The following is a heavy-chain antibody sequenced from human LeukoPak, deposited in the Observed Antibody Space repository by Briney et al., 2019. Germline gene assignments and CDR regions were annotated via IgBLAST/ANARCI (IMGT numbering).Heavy chain of an antibody. CDR1: GYTFTSYD. Sequence: ASVKVSCKASGYTFTSYDINWVRQATGQGLEWMGWMNPNSGNTGYAQKFQGRVTMTRNTSISTAYMELSSLRSEHTAVYYCARKVSSVRYYYYGMDVWGQGTTVTVSS. J-gene: IGHJ6*02. V-gene: IGHV1-8*01. D-gene: IGHD2-15*01. CDR2: MNPNSGNT. CDR3: ARKVSSVRYYYYGMDV.